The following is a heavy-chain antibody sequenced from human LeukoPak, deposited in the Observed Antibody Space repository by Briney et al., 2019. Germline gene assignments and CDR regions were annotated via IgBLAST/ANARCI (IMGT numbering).Heavy chain of an antibody. J-gene: IGHJ4*02. Sequence: ASVKVSCKASGGTFSSYAISWVRQAPGQGLEWMGWISAYNGNTNYAQKLQGRVTMTTDTSTSTAYMELRSLRSDDTAVYYCARGRQLWPLGYWGQGTLVTVSS. CDR2: ISAYNGNT. CDR1: GGTFSSYA. CDR3: ARGRQLWPLGY. V-gene: IGHV1-18*01. D-gene: IGHD5-18*01.